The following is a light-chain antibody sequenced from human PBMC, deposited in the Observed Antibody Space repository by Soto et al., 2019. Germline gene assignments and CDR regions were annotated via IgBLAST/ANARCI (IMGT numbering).Light chain of an antibody. CDR1: QTISKF. J-gene: IGKJ1*01. CDR2: GAS. Sequence: DIQMTQSPSSLSASVGDRVTISCRASQTISKFLNWYQQKPGKAPKLLIYGASNLQSGVPSRFSGSGSGTDFTLTISSLQPEDFATYYCQQSDSTPRTFGQGTKVEIK. CDR3: QQSDSTPRT. V-gene: IGKV1-39*01.